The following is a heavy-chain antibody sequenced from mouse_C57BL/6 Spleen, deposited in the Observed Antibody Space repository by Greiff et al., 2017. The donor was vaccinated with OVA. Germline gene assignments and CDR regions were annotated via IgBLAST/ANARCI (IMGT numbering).Heavy chain of an antibody. CDR3: ARFYYYGRSYAMDY. J-gene: IGHJ4*01. V-gene: IGHV5-4*03. D-gene: IGHD1-1*01. CDR1: GFTFSSYA. Sequence: EVMLVESGGGLVKPGGSLKLSCAASGFTFSSYAMSWVRQTPEKRLEWVATISDGGSYTYYPDNVKGRFTISRDNAKNNLYLQMSHLKSEDTAMYYCARFYYYGRSYAMDYWGQGTSVTVSS. CDR2: ISDGGSYT.